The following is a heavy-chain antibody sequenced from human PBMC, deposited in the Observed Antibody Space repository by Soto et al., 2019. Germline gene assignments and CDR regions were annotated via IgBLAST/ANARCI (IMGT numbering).Heavy chain of an antibody. D-gene: IGHD3-10*01. CDR2: ISSSSSYT. CDR3: ARTVRGGPFGTHPYYFDY. V-gene: IGHV3-11*06. CDR1: GFTFSDYY. J-gene: IGHJ4*02. Sequence: GGSLRLSCAASGFTFSDYYMSWIRQAPGKGLEWVSYISSSSSYTNYADSVKGRFTISRDNAKNSLYLPMNNLRAEDTAVYYCARTVRGGPFGTHPYYFDYWGQGTLVTVSS.